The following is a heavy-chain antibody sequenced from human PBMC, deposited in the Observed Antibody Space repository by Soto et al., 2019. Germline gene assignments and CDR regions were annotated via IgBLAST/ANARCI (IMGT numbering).Heavy chain of an antibody. J-gene: IGHJ4*02. CDR2: IRSKANSYAT. V-gene: IGHV3-73*02. D-gene: IGHD6-19*01. CDR1: GFTFSGSA. CDR3: LPGITVPGPDY. Sequence: EVQLVESGGGLVQPGGSLKLSCAASGFTFSGSAIHWVRQASGKGLEWVGRIRSKANSYATEYIASVKGRFTISRDDSENTAYLQMNSLKTEDTAVYYCLPGITVPGPDYWGQGTLGTVSS.